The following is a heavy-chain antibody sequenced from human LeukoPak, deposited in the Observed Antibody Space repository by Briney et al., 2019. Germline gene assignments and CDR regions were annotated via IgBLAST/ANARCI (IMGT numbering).Heavy chain of an antibody. Sequence: SGGSLRLSCAASGFTFSGYWMTWVRQAPGTGLEWVTYMNEGGTEIYYLDSVKGRFSISRDNGKNSLYLQMNSLRVEDTAVYYCARGVYAFDVWGQGTMVTVSS. CDR3: ARGVYAFDV. D-gene: IGHD6-6*01. J-gene: IGHJ3*01. V-gene: IGHV3-7*01. CDR2: MNEGGTEI. CDR1: GFTFSGYW.